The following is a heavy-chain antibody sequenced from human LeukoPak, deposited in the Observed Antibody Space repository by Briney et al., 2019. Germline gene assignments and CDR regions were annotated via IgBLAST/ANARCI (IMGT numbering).Heavy chain of an antibody. CDR2: INTDGSST. J-gene: IGHJ4*02. V-gene: IGHV3-74*01. D-gene: IGHD1-26*01. Sequence: GGSLRLSCAASGFTFSSYWMHWVRQAPGKGLLWVSRINTDGSSTNFADSVRGRFTISRDNAKNTLYLQMNSLRAEDTAVYYCARRLEYSGSKGVFDYWGQGTLVTVSS. CDR1: GFTFSSYW. CDR3: ARRLEYSGSKGVFDY.